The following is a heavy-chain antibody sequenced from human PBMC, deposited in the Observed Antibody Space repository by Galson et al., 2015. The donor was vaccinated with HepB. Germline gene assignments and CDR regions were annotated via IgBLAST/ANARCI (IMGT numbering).Heavy chain of an antibody. Sequence: SLRLSCAASGFTFSSYGMHWVRQAPGKGLEWVAVIWYDGSNKYYADSVKGRFTISRDNSKNTLYLQMNSLRAEDTAVYYCAREPHGIVEPMGYFDYWGQGTLVTVSS. D-gene: IGHD1-26*01. CDR2: IWYDGSNK. CDR1: GFTFSSYG. V-gene: IGHV3-33*08. J-gene: IGHJ4*02. CDR3: AREPHGIVEPMGYFDY.